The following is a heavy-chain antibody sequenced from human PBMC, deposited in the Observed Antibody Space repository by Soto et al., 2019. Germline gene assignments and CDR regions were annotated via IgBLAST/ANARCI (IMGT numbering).Heavy chain of an antibody. V-gene: IGHV1-46*01. CDR1: GYIFTVYH. CDR2: INPSGGRT. J-gene: IGHJ5*02. D-gene: IGHD1-20*01. CDR3: ARAGINWLDP. Sequence: QVQLVQSGAEVKNPGASVKVSCKASGYIFTVYHMHWVRQAPGQGLEWMGMINPSGGRTEYAQKFHGRVTMTSDTSTSTVYMELNSLRSEDTAVYYCARAGINWLDPWGQGTLVIVSS.